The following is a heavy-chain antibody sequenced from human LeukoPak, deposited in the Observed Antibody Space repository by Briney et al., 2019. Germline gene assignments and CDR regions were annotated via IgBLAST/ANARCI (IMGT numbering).Heavy chain of an antibody. Sequence: QPGGSLRLSCAASGFTFSSYWMSWVRQAPGKGLEWVANIKQDGSEKYYVDSVKGRFTITRDNAKNSLCLQMNSLRAEDTAVYFCAKGPSSTYYDFWSGYGEKYYFDYWGQGTLVSVSS. CDR1: GFTFSSYW. V-gene: IGHV3-7*01. J-gene: IGHJ4*02. CDR2: IKQDGSEK. CDR3: AKGPSSTYYDFWSGYGEKYYFDY. D-gene: IGHD3-3*01.